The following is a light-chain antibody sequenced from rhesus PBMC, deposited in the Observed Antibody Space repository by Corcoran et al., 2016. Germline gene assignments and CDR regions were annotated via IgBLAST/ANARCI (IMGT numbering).Light chain of an antibody. CDR2: EGS. Sequence: DVVMTQSPLSLPITPGQPASISCRSSQSLVHSNGNTYLSWFQQKPGQPPRRLFYEGSHRDSGVPDRFSGSGAGTDFILKISRVEAEDVGVYYCGQGTNLPFTFGPGTKLDIK. J-gene: IGKJ3*01. V-gene: IGKV2-65*01. CDR3: GQGTNLPFT. CDR1: QSLVHSNGNTY.